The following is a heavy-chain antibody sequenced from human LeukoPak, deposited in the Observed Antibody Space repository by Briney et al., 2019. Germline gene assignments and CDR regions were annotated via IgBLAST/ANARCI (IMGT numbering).Heavy chain of an antibody. CDR1: GFTFSSYD. CDR2: IGTAGDT. V-gene: IGHV3-13*01. J-gene: IGHJ4*02. CDR3: ARGRNGYYFDY. Sequence: TGGSLRLSCAASGFTFSSYDMHWVRQATGKGLEWVSAIGTAGDTYYPGSVKGRFTISRENAKNSLYLQMNSLRAGDTAVYYCARGRNGYYFDYWGQGTLVTVSS.